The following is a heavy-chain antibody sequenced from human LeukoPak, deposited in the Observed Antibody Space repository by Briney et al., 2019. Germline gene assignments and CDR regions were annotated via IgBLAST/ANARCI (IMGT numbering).Heavy chain of an antibody. V-gene: IGHV3-30*03. CDR2: ISYDGNSK. D-gene: IGHD2-2*01. Sequence: PGGSLRLSCAASGFTFSRNGMHWVRQAPGKGLEWVAVISYDGNSKYYADSVKGRFTISRDNSKNTLYLQMGSLRAEDMAVYYCARGLAAIVDQNWFDPWGQGTLVTVSS. CDR3: ARGLAAIVDQNWFDP. CDR1: GFTFSRNG. J-gene: IGHJ5*02.